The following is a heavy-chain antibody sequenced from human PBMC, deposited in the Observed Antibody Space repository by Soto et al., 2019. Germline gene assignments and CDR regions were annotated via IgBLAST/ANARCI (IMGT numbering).Heavy chain of an antibody. J-gene: IGHJ4*02. CDR3: AKAQDPLSPLILTGYY. V-gene: IGHV3-23*01. CDR2: ISGSGGST. Sequence: GGSLRLSCAASGFTFSSYAMSWVRQAPGKGLEWVSAISGSGGSTYYADSVKGRFTISRDNSKNTLYLQMNSLRAEDTAVYYCAKAQDPLSPLILTGYYWGQGTLVTVSS. CDR1: GFTFSSYA. D-gene: IGHD3-9*01.